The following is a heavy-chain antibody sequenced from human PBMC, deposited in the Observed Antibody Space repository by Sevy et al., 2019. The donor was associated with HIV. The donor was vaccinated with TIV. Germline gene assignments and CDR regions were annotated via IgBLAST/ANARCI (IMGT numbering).Heavy chain of an antibody. Sequence: GGSLRLSCAASGFTVSDNYMSWVRQAPGKGLEWVSTITNAGGSTYYADSVKGRFTISRDNSRNTLYLQMNSLRADDTAIYYCAKESYSNWFDPWGQGTLVTVSS. D-gene: IGHD4-4*01. CDR1: GFTVSDNY. CDR2: ITNAGGST. J-gene: IGHJ5*02. V-gene: IGHV3-23*01. CDR3: AKESYSNWFDP.